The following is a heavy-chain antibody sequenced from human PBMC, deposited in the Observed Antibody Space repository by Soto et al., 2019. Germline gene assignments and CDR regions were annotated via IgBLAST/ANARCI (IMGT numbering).Heavy chain of an antibody. J-gene: IGHJ4*02. CDR2: ISSSISTI. Sequence: PGGSLRLSCAASGFTFTSYSMNWVRQAPGKGLEWVSYISSSISTIYYADSMKGRFTISRDHAKNSLYLQVNSLRDEDTAVYYCVRGGATIFDYWGRGTLVTVSS. CDR3: VRGGATIFDY. V-gene: IGHV3-48*02. CDR1: GFTFTSYS. D-gene: IGHD1-26*01.